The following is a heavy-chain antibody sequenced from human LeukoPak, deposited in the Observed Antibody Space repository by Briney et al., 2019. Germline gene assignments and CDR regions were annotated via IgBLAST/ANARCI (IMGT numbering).Heavy chain of an antibody. CDR1: GYPFSSYS. V-gene: IGHV3-21*01. Sequence: PGGSLRLSCVASGYPFSSYSMNWIRQAPGKGLEWVSSISSSSSYIYYADSVKGRFTISRDNAKNSLYLQMNSLRAEDTAVYYCARDGCDILTGYLYYFDYWGQGTLVTVSS. J-gene: IGHJ4*02. CDR2: ISSSSSYI. CDR3: ARDGCDILTGYLYYFDY. D-gene: IGHD3-9*01.